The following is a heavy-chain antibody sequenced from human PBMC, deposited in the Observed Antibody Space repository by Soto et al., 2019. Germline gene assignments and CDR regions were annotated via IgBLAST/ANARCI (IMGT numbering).Heavy chain of an antibody. CDR1: GFTFSSYA. V-gene: IGHV3-23*01. J-gene: IGHJ4*02. Sequence: EVQLLESGGGLVQPGGSLRLSCAASGFTFSSYAMSWIRQAPGKGLEWVSTISGSGGGTYYADSVKGRFTISSDNSKNTLYLQMNSLRAEDTAVYSCAKENDFGSGYLDYWGQGTLVTVSS. D-gene: IGHD3-3*01. CDR2: ISGSGGGT. CDR3: AKENDFGSGYLDY.